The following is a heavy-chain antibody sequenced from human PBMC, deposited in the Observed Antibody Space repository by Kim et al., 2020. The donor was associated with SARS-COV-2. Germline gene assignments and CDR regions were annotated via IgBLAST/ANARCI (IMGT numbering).Heavy chain of an antibody. CDR1: GFTFSTYG. CDR2: ISVDGRQE. D-gene: IGHD1-26*01. Sequence: GGSLRLSCAASGFTFSTYGMHWVRQAPGKGLEWVATISVDGRQEYYADSVKGRFTISRDDSKNTLFLRMNSLSSEDTAVYYCAKAKFSGSYYGDYWGQGT. V-gene: IGHV3-30*18. J-gene: IGHJ4*02. CDR3: AKAKFSGSYYGDY.